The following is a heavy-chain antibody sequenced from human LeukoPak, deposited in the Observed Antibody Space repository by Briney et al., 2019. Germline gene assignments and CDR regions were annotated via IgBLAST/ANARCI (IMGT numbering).Heavy chain of an antibody. CDR1: GFTFSSYG. CDR3: AKDLAAFGYSSGWSFDY. CDR2: IRYDGSNK. V-gene: IGHV3-30*02. Sequence: GGSLRLSCAASGFTFSSYGMHWVRQAPGKGLEWVAFIRYDGSNKYYADSVKGRFTISRDNSKNTLYLQMNSLRAEDTAVYYCAKDLAAFGYSSGWSFDYWGQGTLVTVSS. J-gene: IGHJ4*02. D-gene: IGHD6-19*01.